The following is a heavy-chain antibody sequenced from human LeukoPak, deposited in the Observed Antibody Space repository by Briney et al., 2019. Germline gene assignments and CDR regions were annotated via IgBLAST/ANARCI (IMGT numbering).Heavy chain of an antibody. CDR1: VSSFNHDM. CDR3: ARDRASVGGLDY. V-gene: IGHV3-21*01. CDR2: RTGASTHS. Sequence: GGSRLLSGAASVSSFNHDMMTGVRQAPGKGLDWFSSRTGASTHSYYADSLKGRFTISRDNAKNVVYLEMNNLSGDDMGIYYCARDRASVGGLDYWGQGTPVTVSS. J-gene: IGHJ4*02. D-gene: IGHD6-19*01.